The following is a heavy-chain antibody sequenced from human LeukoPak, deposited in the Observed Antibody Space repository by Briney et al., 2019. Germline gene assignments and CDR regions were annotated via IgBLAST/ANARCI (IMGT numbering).Heavy chain of an antibody. Sequence: SVKVSCKASGYTFTSYGISWVRQAPGQGLEWMGWISAYNGNTNYAQKLQGRVTMTTDTSTSTAYMELRSLRSDDTAVYYCARDLLIRFFRYYYYGMDVWGQGTTVTVSS. CDR2: ISAYNGNT. J-gene: IGHJ6*02. CDR1: GYTFTSYG. CDR3: ARDLLIRFFRYYYYGMDV. D-gene: IGHD3-3*01. V-gene: IGHV1-18*01.